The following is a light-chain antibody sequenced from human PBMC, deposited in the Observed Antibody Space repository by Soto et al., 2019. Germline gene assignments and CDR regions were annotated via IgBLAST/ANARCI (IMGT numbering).Light chain of an antibody. J-gene: IGLJ2*01. CDR2: EGT. Sequence: QSALTQPASVSGSPGQSITISCTGTSSDVGKYNLVSWYQHHPGKAPKFMIYEGTKRPSGVSNRFSGSKSGNTASLTISGLQAEDEADYYCCSYASSNTFVFGGGTKLTVL. CDR3: CSYASSNTFV. V-gene: IGLV2-23*03. CDR1: SSDVGKYNL.